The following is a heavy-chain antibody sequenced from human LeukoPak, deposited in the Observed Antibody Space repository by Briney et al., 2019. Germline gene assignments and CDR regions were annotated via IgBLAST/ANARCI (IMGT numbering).Heavy chain of an antibody. V-gene: IGHV4-4*02. Sequence: SGTLSLTCAVSGGSISSNNWWGWVRQPPGKGLEWIGEIYHSGSPNYNPSLKSRVTISVDKSRNHFSLNLSSVTAADTAVYYCARQSWADGEFDFWGQGTLVTVSS. J-gene: IGHJ4*02. CDR2: IYHSGSP. D-gene: IGHD4-17*01. CDR1: GGSISSNNW. CDR3: ARQSWADGEFDF.